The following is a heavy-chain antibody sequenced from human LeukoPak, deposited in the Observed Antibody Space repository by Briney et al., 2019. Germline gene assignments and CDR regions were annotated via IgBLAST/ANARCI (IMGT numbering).Heavy chain of an antibody. D-gene: IGHD2-21*01. CDR3: TTDHVGAIVEFDS. J-gene: IGHJ4*02. CDR1: GFTFSSFE. CDR2: ISGSGSSV. Sequence: GGSLRLSCAASGFTFSSFEMNWVRQAPGEGLEWISYISGSGSSVKYADSVKGRFTISRDNAKNSLYLQMDSLRAEGTAIYYCTTDHVGAIVEFDSWGQGTLVTVSS. V-gene: IGHV3-48*03.